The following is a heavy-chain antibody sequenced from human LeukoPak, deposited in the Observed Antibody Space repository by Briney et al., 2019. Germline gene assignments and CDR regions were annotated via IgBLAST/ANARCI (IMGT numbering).Heavy chain of an antibody. CDR2: IKQDGSEK. D-gene: IGHD6-13*01. Sequence: GGSLRLSCAASGFTFSSYWMSSVRQAPGKGLEWVANIKQDGSEKYYVDSVKGRFTISRDNAKNSLYLQMNSLRAEDTAVYYCARDKGVSSSWYRGDYYYYYYMDVWGKGTTVTVSS. CDR1: GFTFSSYW. CDR3: ARDKGVSSSWYRGDYYYYYYMDV. J-gene: IGHJ6*03. V-gene: IGHV3-7*01.